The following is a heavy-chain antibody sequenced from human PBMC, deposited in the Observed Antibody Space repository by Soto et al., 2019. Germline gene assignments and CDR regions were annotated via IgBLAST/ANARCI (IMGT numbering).Heavy chain of an antibody. J-gene: IGHJ5*02. V-gene: IGHV4-59*01. CDR1: GGSISSYY. CDR2: IYYSGST. D-gene: IGHD6-19*01. Sequence: QVQLQESGPGLVKPSETLSLTCTVSGGSISSYYWSWIRQPPGKGLEWIGYIYYSGSTNYNPSLKSPVTISVDTSKNQFSLKLSSVTAADTAVYYCARDRMGSGWHGRWFDPWGQGTLVTVSS. CDR3: ARDRMGSGWHGRWFDP.